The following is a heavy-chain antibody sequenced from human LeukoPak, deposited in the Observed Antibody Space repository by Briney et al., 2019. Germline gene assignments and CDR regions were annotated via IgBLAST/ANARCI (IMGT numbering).Heavy chain of an antibody. D-gene: IGHD3-22*01. J-gene: IGHJ4*02. CDR2: FSHRGGS. Sequence: SETLSLTCTVSGYSLSSGFFCAWIRQSPGKGLEWIGSFSHRGGSYHNPSLKSRVTISVDTSKNQFSLKLLSVTAADTAVYYCARAQDFSDSSGPNYLDFWGQGILVTVSS. CDR1: GYSLSSGFF. CDR3: ARAQDFSDSSGPNYLDF. V-gene: IGHV4-38-2*02.